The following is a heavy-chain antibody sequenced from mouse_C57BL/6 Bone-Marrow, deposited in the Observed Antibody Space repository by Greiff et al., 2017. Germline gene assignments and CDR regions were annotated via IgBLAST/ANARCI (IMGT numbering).Heavy chain of an antibody. CDR3: ARSPRVLERAYYVDY. D-gene: IGHD3-3*01. CDR1: GYTFTSYW. CDR2: IHPNSGST. Sequence: QVQLQQPGAELVKPGASVKLSCKASGYTFTSYWMHWVKQRPGQGLEWIGMIHPNSGSTNYNEKFKSKATLTVDKSSSTAYMQISSLTSEDSAVYYCARSPRVLERAYYVDYWGQGTTLTVSS. V-gene: IGHV1-64*01. J-gene: IGHJ2*01.